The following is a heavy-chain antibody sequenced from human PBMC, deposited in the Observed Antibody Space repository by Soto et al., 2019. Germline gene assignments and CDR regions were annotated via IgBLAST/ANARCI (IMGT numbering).Heavy chain of an antibody. CDR2: ISSNGVGT. Sequence: EVQLAESGGALAQPGGPWRLSCAASGLTLRGYARDWVRQAPGRGLEYVSGISSNGVGTYYAKSVQGRFTISRDNSKNTVYLQMGSLRPEDMAVYYCARRARPDFYYMDVWGKGTTVTVSS. D-gene: IGHD6-6*01. CDR1: GLTLRGYA. CDR3: ARRARPDFYYMDV. V-gene: IGHV3-64*01. J-gene: IGHJ6*03.